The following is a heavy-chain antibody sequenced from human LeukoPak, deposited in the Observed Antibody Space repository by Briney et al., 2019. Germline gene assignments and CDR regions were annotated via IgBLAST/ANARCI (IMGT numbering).Heavy chain of an antibody. CDR2: ISYDGSNK. CDR3: WGQWLVSLDAFDI. Sequence: GGSLRLSCAASGFTFSSYAMHWVRQAPGKGLEWVAVISYDGSNKYYADSVKGRFTISRDNSKNTLYLQMNSLRAEDTAVYYCWGQWLVSLDAFDIWGQGTMVTVSS. J-gene: IGHJ3*02. D-gene: IGHD6-19*01. CDR1: GFTFSSYA. V-gene: IGHV3-30*04.